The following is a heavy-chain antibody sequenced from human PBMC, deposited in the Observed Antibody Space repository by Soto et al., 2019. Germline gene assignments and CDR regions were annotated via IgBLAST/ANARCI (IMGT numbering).Heavy chain of an antibody. D-gene: IGHD3-16*01. Sequence: QLQLQESGSGLVKPSQTLSLTCAVSGASINGGGYSWGWIRQPPGKGLEWIGHIYHVGPPYYNPSLQGRVTLTIDRSKNEVSLRPLSATAADTAFYYCARRLMGEFDFWGRGTLVTVSS. V-gene: IGHV4-30-2*01. CDR3: ARRLMGEFDF. J-gene: IGHJ4*01. CDR1: GASINGGGYS. CDR2: IYHVGPP.